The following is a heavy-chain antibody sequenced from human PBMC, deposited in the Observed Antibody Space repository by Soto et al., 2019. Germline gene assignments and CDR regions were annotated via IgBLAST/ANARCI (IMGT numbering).Heavy chain of an antibody. Sequence: QVQLVQSGAEVKKPGSSVKVSCKASGCTFSSYAISWVRQAPGQGLEWLGGIIPIFGTANYAQKCQGRVTITADEATSTAYMELSSLRSEDTAVYYCARDSWRDSYGYPAFDIWGQGTMVTVSS. CDR3: ARDSWRDSYGYPAFDI. CDR1: GCTFSSYA. D-gene: IGHD5-18*01. CDR2: IIPIFGTA. V-gene: IGHV1-69*01. J-gene: IGHJ3*02.